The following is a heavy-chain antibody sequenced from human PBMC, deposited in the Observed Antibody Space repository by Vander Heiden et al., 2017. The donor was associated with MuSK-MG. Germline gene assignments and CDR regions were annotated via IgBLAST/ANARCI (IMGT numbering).Heavy chain of an antibody. CDR2: ISGSGGST. D-gene: IGHD2-21*01. CDR1: GFTFSSYA. CDR3: AKGDGYNAGVDY. Sequence: EGQLLESGGGLVQPGGSLRLSCAASGFTFSSYAMSWVRQAPGKGLEWVSAISGSGGSTYYADAVKGRFTISRDNSKNTLYLQMNSLRAEDTAVYYCAKGDGYNAGVDYWGQGTLVTVSS. J-gene: IGHJ4*02. V-gene: IGHV3-23*01.